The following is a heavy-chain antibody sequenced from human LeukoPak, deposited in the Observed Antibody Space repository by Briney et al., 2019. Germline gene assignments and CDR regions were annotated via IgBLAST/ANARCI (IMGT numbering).Heavy chain of an antibody. CDR3: ARDLVTVTKGFDI. D-gene: IGHD4-17*01. Sequence: PPETLSLTCAVSDDSFSSHYWTWIRQPPGKGLEWIGYISYIGRTNYNPSLKSRVTISIDTSKNQFSLKLTSVTAADTAVYYCARDLVTVTKGFDIWGQGTMVSVSS. CDR1: DDSFSSHY. J-gene: IGHJ3*02. CDR2: ISYIGRT. V-gene: IGHV4-59*11.